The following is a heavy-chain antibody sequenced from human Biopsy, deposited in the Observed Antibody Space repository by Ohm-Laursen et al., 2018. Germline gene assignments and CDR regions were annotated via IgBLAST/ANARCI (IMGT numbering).Heavy chain of an antibody. Sequence: TLSLTCAVYGGSFSGYYWSWIRQPPGKGLEWIGEINHSGSTNYNPSLKSRVTISVDTSKNQFSLKLSSVTAADTAVHYCARGRLRAVARFDYWGQGTLVTVSS. CDR1: GGSFSGYY. CDR2: INHSGST. CDR3: ARGRLRAVARFDY. D-gene: IGHD6-19*01. V-gene: IGHV4-34*01. J-gene: IGHJ4*02.